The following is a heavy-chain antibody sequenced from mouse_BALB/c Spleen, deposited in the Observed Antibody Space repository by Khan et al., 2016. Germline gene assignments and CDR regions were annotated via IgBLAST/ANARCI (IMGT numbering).Heavy chain of an antibody. D-gene: IGHD4-1*02. V-gene: IGHV2-2*02. CDR2: IWSGGTT. Sequence: QVQLQQSGPGLVQPSQSLSITCTVSGFSLTRYGIHWVRQSPGKGLEWLGVIWSGGTTDYNAAFIPRLSISKDNSKSQVFLKMNSLQTNDTAIYYCVSTGAYAMDYWGQGTSVTVSS. CDR3: VSTGAYAMDY. CDR1: GFSLTRYG. J-gene: IGHJ4*01.